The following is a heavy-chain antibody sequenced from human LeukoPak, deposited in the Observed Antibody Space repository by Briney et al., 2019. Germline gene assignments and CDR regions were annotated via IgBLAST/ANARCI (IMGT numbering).Heavy chain of an antibody. CDR3: AKRGGKGKYYFDY. V-gene: IGHV3-30*18. Sequence: GRSLRLSCAASGFTFSSYGMHWVRQAPGKGLEWVAVISYDGSNKYYADSVKGRFTISRDNSKNTLYLQMNSLRAEDTAVYYCAKRGGKGKYYFDYWGQGTLVTVSS. J-gene: IGHJ4*02. D-gene: IGHD3-10*01. CDR1: GFTFSSYG. CDR2: ISYDGSNK.